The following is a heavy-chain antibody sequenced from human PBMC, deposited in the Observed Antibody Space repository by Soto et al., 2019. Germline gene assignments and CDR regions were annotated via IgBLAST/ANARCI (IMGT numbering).Heavy chain of an antibody. Sequence: EVQLLESGGGLVQPGGSLRLSCAASGFTFSSYAMSWVRQAPGKGLEWVSAISGSGGSTYYADSVKGRFTISRDNSKNTLYLQMNSLRAEDTAIYYCAKVTGYCSSTCCSREYHYYYGMDVWGQGTTVTVSS. CDR3: AKVTGYCSSTCCSREYHYYYGMDV. D-gene: IGHD2-2*01. CDR1: GFTFSSYA. J-gene: IGHJ6*02. V-gene: IGHV3-23*01. CDR2: ISGSGGST.